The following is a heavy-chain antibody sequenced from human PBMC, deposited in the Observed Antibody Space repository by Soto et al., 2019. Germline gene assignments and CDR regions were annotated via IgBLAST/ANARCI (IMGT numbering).Heavy chain of an antibody. J-gene: IGHJ4*02. CDR2: ISGSGGST. V-gene: IGHV3-23*01. CDR3: AKSQRVVISFFDY. D-gene: IGHD3-3*01. Sequence: WGSLRLSCAASGFTFSSYAMSWVRQAPGKGLEWVSAISGSGGSTYYADSVKGRFIISRDNSKNTLYLQMNSLRAEDTAVYYCAKSQRVVISFFDYWGQGTLVTVS. CDR1: GFTFSSYA.